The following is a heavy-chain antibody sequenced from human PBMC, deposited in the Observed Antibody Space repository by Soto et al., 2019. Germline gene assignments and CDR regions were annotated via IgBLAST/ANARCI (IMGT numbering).Heavy chain of an antibody. Sequence: GGSLRLSCAASGFTVSSNYMSWVRQAPGKGLEWVSVIYSGGSTYYADSVKGRFTISRHNSKNTLYLQMNSLRAEDTAVYYCAKRFYYGSGSYSLTPGMDVWGQGTTVTVPS. V-gene: IGHV3-53*04. J-gene: IGHJ6*02. D-gene: IGHD3-10*01. CDR2: IYSGGST. CDR1: GFTVSSNY. CDR3: AKRFYYGSGSYSLTPGMDV.